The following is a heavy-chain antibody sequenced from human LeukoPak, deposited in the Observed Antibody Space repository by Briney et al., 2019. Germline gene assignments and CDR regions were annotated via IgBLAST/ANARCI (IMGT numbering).Heavy chain of an antibody. V-gene: IGHV3-13*04. Sequence: PGGSLRLSCSASGFTFNSYDMHWVRQRTGEGLQWVSGIGRGGDTYYAGSVKGRFTISRENAKNSLYLQMNSLRADDTAVYYCTRGGRSAPFDYWGQGTLVTVSS. D-gene: IGHD1-26*01. CDR1: GFTFNSYD. J-gene: IGHJ4*02. CDR3: TRGGRSAPFDY. CDR2: IGRGGDT.